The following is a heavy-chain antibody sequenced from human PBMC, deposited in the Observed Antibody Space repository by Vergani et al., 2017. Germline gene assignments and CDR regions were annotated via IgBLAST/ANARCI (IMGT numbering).Heavy chain of an antibody. CDR1: GGTFSSYA. V-gene: IGHV1-69*06. D-gene: IGHD3-9*01. CDR2: IITIFGTA. Sequence: QVQLVQSGAEVKKPGSSVKVSCKASGGTFSSYAISWVRQAPGQGLEWMGGIITIFGTANYAQKFQGRVTITADKSTSTAYMELSSLRSEDTAVYYCARDSRIILTGYYTPHFDYWGQGTLVTVSS. J-gene: IGHJ4*02. CDR3: ARDSRIILTGYYTPHFDY.